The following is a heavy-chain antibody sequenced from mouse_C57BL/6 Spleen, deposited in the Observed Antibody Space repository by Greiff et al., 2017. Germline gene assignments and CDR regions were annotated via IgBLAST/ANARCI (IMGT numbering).Heavy chain of an antibody. V-gene: IGHV1-54*01. CDR3: ARRDYYGSSKGYAMDY. Sequence: VQLVESGAELVRPGTSVKVSCKASGYAFTNYLIEWVKQRPGQGLEWIGVINPGSGGTNYNEKFKGKATLTADKSSSTAYMQLSSLTSEDSAVYFGARRDYYGSSKGYAMDYWGQGTSVTVSS. D-gene: IGHD1-1*01. CDR1: GYAFTNYL. CDR2: INPGSGGT. J-gene: IGHJ4*01.